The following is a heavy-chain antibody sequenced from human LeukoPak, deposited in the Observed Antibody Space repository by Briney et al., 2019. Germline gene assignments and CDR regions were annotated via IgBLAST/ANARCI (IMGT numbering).Heavy chain of an antibody. CDR1: GYTFSNYV. CDR2: FDPEDGET. D-gene: IGHD1-7*01. CDR3: ATVSPITGTTLSSPGAFDI. V-gene: IGHV1-24*01. Sequence: ASVKVSCKASGYTFSNYVISWVRQAPGQGLEWMGGFDPEDGETIYAQKFQGRVTMTEDTSTDTAYMELSSLRSEDTAVYYCATVSPITGTTLSSPGAFDIWGQGTMVTVSS. J-gene: IGHJ3*02.